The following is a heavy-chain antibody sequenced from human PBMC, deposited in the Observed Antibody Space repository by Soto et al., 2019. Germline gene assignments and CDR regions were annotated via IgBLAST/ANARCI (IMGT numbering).Heavy chain of an antibody. J-gene: IGHJ4*02. CDR3: VKDRVPDSRWNFDY. CDR1: GFTFSTYT. CDR2: IYGDGSGA. Sequence: EVQLLESGGGLVQPGGSLRLSCAASGFTFSTYTMNWVRQPPGKGLEWVSGIYGDGSGAFYADSMKGRVTISRDNSKSTLYLQRNSLRAEDTAVYFCVKDRVPDSRWNFDYWGQGTLVTVSS. D-gene: IGHD1-1*01. V-gene: IGHV3-23*01.